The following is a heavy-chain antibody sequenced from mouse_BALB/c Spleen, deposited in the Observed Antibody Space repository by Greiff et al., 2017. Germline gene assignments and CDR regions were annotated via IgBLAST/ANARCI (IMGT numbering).Heavy chain of an antibody. V-gene: IGHV1-69*02. J-gene: IGHJ3*01. CDR2: IYPSDSYT. D-gene: IGHD2-1*01. Sequence: QVQLQQPGAELVRPGASVKLSCKASGYTFTSYWINWVKQRPGQGLEWIGNIYPSDSYTNYNQKFKDKATLTVDKSSSTAYMQLSSPTSEDSAVYYCTRDGNWFAYWGQGTLVTVSA. CDR3: TRDGNWFAY. CDR1: GYTFTSYW.